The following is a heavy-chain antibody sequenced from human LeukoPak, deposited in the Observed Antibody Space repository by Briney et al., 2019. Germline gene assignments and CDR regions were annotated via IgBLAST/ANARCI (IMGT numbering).Heavy chain of an antibody. Sequence: SETLSLTCTVSGGSVSSGSYYWSWIRQPPGKGLEWIGYIYYSGSTNYNPSLKSQVTISLDTSKNQFSLKLSSVTAADTAVYYCARSGSYAAAGDYWGQGTLVTVSS. V-gene: IGHV4-61*01. CDR1: GGSVSSGSYY. CDR3: ARSGSYAAAGDY. D-gene: IGHD2-15*01. CDR2: IYYSGST. J-gene: IGHJ4*02.